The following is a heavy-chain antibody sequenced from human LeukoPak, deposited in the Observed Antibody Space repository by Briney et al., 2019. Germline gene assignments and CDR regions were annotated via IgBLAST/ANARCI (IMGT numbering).Heavy chain of an antibody. J-gene: IGHJ4*02. CDR1: GGSISSYY. CDR3: ARVVPHLVVIHSSFDY. V-gene: IGHV4-39*07. D-gene: IGHD3-22*01. CDR2: IYYSGST. Sequence: SETLSLTCTVSGGSISSYYWGWIRQPPGKGLEWIGSIYYSGSTYYNPSLKSRVTISVDTSKNQFSLKLSSVTAADTAVYYCARVVPHLVVIHSSFDYWGQGTLVTVSS.